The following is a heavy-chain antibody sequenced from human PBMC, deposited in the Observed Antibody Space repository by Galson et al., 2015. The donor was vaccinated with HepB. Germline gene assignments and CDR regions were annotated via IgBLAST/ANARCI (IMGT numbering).Heavy chain of an antibody. D-gene: IGHD3-10*01. J-gene: IGHJ3*02. V-gene: IGHV3-23*01. Sequence: SLRLSCAASGFTFSSYVMSWVRQAPGKGLEWVSSITGSAGTTHYADSVKGRFTISRDNSKNTLYLQMNSLRADDAAVYYCAKDRHYDSGSRDAFDNWGQGTMVTVSS. CDR1: GFTFSSYV. CDR3: AKDRHYDSGSRDAFDN. CDR2: ITGSAGTT.